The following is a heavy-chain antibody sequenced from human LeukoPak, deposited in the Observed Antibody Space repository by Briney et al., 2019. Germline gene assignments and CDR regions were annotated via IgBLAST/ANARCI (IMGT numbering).Heavy chain of an antibody. CDR1: GFTFSDYY. V-gene: IGHV3-23*01. CDR3: AKDREDAEYYFDY. J-gene: IGHJ4*02. CDR2: ISGSGGST. D-gene: IGHD2-2*01. Sequence: GGSLRLSCAASGFTFSDYYMSWVRHAPGKGLEWVSAISGSGGSTYYADSVKGRFTISRDNSKNTLYLQMNSLRAEDTAVYYCAKDREDAEYYFDYWGQGTLVTVSS.